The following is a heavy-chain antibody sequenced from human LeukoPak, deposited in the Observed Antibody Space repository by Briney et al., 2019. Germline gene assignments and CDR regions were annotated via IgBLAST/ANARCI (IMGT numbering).Heavy chain of an antibody. D-gene: IGHD4-17*01. J-gene: IGHJ4*02. CDR1: RGTFSSYA. CDR3: ARGYYGDRFDY. V-gene: IGHV1-69*06. CDR2: IIPIFGTA. Sequence: SVKVSCMASRGTFSSYAISWVRQAPGQGLEWMGGIIPIFGTANYAQKFQGRVTITADKSTSTAYMELSSLRSEDTAVYYCARGYYGDRFDYWGQGTLVTVSS.